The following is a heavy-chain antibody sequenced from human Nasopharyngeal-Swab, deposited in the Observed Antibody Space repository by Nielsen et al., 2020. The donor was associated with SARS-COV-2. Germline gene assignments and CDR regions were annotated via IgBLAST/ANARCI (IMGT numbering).Heavy chain of an antibody. CDR1: GDRFTDYW. V-gene: IGHV5-51*01. Sequence: GGALKISWATSGDRFTDYWIARVRQAHGKGLECMGTIFAGDYDTRYSPSFEGRVTISVDQSITTAYLHWTSLKASDTAKYYCAIGAAVGTLFHGMDVWGQGTMVTVSS. J-gene: IGHJ6*02. CDR3: AIGAAVGTLFHGMDV. D-gene: IGHD1-26*01. CDR2: IFAGDYDT.